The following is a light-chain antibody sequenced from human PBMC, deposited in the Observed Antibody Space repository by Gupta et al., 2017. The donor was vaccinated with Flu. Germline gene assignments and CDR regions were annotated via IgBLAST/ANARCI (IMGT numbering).Light chain of an antibody. J-gene: IGLJ3*02. CDR2: GDS. V-gene: IGLV1-40*01. Sequence: VTISCNGSSSNIGAGYDVQWYQHLPGTTPKVLISGDSNRPSGVPNRFSGSKSGTSASLAITGLQAEDEADYYCQSYDSSLSGWLFGGGTKLTVL. CDR1: SSNIGAGYD. CDR3: QSYDSSLSGWL.